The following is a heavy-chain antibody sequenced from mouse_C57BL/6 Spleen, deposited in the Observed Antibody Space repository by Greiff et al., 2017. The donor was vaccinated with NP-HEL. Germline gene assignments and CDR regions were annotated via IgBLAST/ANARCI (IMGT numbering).Heavy chain of an antibody. D-gene: IGHD1-1*01. J-gene: IGHJ4*01. CDR3: LITTVVAPRMDY. CDR1: GFNITNTY. Sequence: VQLQQSVAELVRPGASVKLSCTASGFNITNTYMHWVKQRPEQGLEWIGRIDPANGNTKYAPKFQGKATITADTSSNTAYLQLSSLTSEDTAIYYCLITTVVAPRMDYWGQGTSVTVSS. CDR2: IDPANGNT. V-gene: IGHV14-3*01.